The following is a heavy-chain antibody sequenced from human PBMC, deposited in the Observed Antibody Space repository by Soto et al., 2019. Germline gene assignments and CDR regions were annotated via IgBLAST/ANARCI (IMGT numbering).Heavy chain of an antibody. CDR1: GGSFSGYY. Sequence: TSETLSLTCAVYGGSFSGYYWSWIRPPPGKGLEWIGEINHSGSTNYNPSLESRVTISVDTSKNQFSLKLSSVTAADTAVYYCARGIPQDLRSPLDYWGQGTLVTVSS. CDR2: INHSGST. CDR3: ARGIPQDLRSPLDY. V-gene: IGHV4-34*01. J-gene: IGHJ4*02. D-gene: IGHD3-3*01.